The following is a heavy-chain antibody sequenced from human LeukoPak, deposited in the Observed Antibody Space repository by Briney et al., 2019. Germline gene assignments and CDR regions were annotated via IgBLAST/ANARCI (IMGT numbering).Heavy chain of an antibody. J-gene: IGHJ6*03. D-gene: IGHD1-20*01. CDR2: ISGSGGST. CDR1: GFTLSSYA. Sequence: SGGSLRLSCAASGFTLSSYAMSWVRQAPGKGLEWVSAISGSGGSTYYADSVKGRFTISRDNSKNTLYLQMNSLRAEDTAVYYCAKDGNWNQKGDMDVWGKGTTVTVSS. CDR3: AKDGNWNQKGDMDV. V-gene: IGHV3-23*01.